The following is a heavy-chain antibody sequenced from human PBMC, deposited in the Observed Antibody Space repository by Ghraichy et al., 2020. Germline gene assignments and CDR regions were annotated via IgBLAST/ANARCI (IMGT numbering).Heavy chain of an antibody. CDR1: GFPFSDYY. J-gene: IGHJ4*02. CDR2: ISSSSSYT. V-gene: IGHV3-11*06. Sequence: GGSLRLSCAASGFPFSDYYMRWIRQAPGKRLEWVSYISSSSSYTNYADSVKGRFTISRDNAKNSLYLQMNSLRAEDTAVYYCARRNRVGAPDYWGQGTLVTVSS. CDR3: ARRNRVGAPDY. D-gene: IGHD1-26*01.